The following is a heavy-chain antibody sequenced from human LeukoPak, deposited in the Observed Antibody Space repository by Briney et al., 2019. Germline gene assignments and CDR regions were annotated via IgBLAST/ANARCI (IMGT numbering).Heavy chain of an antibody. J-gene: IGHJ6*02. CDR3: ARRSSSGGPYYYYGLDV. D-gene: IGHD6-13*01. CDR2: ICPDYSDI. V-gene: IGHV5-51*01. Sequence: GESLKISCKGYGYSFTNYWIGWVRQMPGQGLEWMGIICPDYSDITYSPSFQGHVTISADKSISTAYLQWSSLKASDSAIYYCARRSSSGGPYYYYGLDVWGQGTTVTVSS. CDR1: GYSFTNYW.